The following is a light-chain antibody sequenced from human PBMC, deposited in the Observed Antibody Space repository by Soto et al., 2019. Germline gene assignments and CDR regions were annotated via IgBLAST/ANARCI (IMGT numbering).Light chain of an antibody. V-gene: IGLV2-23*01. CDR3: CSYAGNPYV. J-gene: IGLJ1*01. CDR1: SSDVGSYNS. Sequence: QSALTQPASVSGSPGQSIAISCTGTSSDVGSYNSVSWYQQHPGKAPKLMIYEGSKRPSGVSDRFSGSKSGNTASLTISGLQAEDEADYSCCSYAGNPYVFGTGTKLTVL. CDR2: EGS.